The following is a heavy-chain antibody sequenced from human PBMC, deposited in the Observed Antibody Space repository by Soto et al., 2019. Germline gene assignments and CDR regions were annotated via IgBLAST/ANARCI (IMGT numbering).Heavy chain of an antibody. D-gene: IGHD5-12*01. CDR1: GDGVSSNSAA. CDR3: TREHGSEYSEY. J-gene: IGHJ4*01. V-gene: IGHV6-1*01. Sequence: PSQTLSLTCAISGDGVSSNSAASNWISQSPSRGLEWLGRTFYRSKWYYHYAVSVESRITINPDTSKNQFSLQLTSVTPEDTAVYYCTREHGSEYSEYWGQGTLVTVSS. CDR2: TFYRSKWYY.